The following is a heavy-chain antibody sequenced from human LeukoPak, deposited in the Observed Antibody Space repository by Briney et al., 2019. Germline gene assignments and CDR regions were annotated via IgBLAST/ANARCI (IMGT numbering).Heavy chain of an antibody. Sequence: EASVKVYCKASGYTFTSYGISWARQAPGQGLEWMGWISAYNGNTNYAQKLQGRVTMTTDTSTSTAYMERRSLRSDDTAVYYCARCSSGWTNWFDPWGQGTLVTVSS. J-gene: IGHJ5*02. V-gene: IGHV1-18*01. D-gene: IGHD6-19*01. CDR2: ISAYNGNT. CDR1: GYTFTSYG. CDR3: ARCSSGWTNWFDP.